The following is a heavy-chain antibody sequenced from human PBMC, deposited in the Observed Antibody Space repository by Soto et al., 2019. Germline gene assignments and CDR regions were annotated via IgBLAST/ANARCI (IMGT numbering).Heavy chain of an antibody. Sequence: ASMKVSCKASGFTFSNYGLNWVRQARGQGLEWMGWVSANNGHTNYAQNLQGRVSMTTDTSTSTAYMELRGLTFDDTAVYYCARDIESVTAKHFFYYYAMDVWGQGTTVTVSS. CDR2: VSANNGHT. CDR1: GFTFSNYG. D-gene: IGHD2-8*01. V-gene: IGHV1-18*01. CDR3: ARDIESVTAKHFFYYYAMDV. J-gene: IGHJ6*02.